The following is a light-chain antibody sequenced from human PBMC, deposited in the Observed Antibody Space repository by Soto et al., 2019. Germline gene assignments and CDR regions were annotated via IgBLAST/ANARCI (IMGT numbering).Light chain of an antibody. J-gene: IGLJ2*01. V-gene: IGLV2-8*01. CDR3: TSYGGSNNLI. CDR1: SSDVGGYNY. CDR2: DVT. Sequence: QSVLTQPPSASESPGQSVTISCTGTSSDVGGYNYVSWYQQHPGKAPKVLIYDVTQRPSGVPDRFSGSKSGNTASLTVSGLQAEDEADYYCTSYGGSNNLIFGGGTKVTVL.